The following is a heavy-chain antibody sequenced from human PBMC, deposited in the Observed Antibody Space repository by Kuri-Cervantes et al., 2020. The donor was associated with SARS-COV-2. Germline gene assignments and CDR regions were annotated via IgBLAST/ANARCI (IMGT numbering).Heavy chain of an antibody. J-gene: IGHJ4*02. D-gene: IGHD3-3*01. CDR1: GFLFSASA. CDR2: IRGIAKNYAT. V-gene: IGHV3-73*01. Sequence: GESLKISCEVSGFLFSASAIHWVRQASGKGLQWVGRIRGIAKNYATSYAASVKGRFTISRDDSKNMAYLQMNSLKTEDTAVYYCTTLSYYDFWAFDYWGQGTLVTVSS. CDR3: TTLSYYDFWAFDY.